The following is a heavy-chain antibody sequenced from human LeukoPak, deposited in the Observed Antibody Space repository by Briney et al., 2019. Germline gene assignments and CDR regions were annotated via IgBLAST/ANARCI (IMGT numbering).Heavy chain of an antibody. J-gene: IGHJ4*02. CDR2: IYYSGST. V-gene: IGHV4-39*07. CDR3: ARVRFVYYDSSGYYGAFDY. CDR1: GGSISSSSYY. Sequence: SETLSLTCTVSGGSISSSSYYWGWIRQPPGKGLEWIGSIYYSGSTYYNPSLKSRVTISVDTSKNQSSLKLSSVTAADTAVYYCARVRFVYYDSSGYYGAFDYWGQGTLVTVSS. D-gene: IGHD3-22*01.